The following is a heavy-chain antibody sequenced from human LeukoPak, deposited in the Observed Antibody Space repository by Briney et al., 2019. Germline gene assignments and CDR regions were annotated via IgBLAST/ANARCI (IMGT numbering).Heavy chain of an antibody. CDR3: ASGPHRLRYFDWLPPHYGMDV. CDR1: GYTFTGYY. Sequence: ASVKVPCKASGYTFTGYYMHWVRQAPGQGLEWMGWINPNSGGTNYAQKFQGRVTMTRDTSISTAYMELSRLRSDDTAVYYCASGPHRLRYFDWLPPHYGMDVWGQGTTVTVSS. V-gene: IGHV1-2*02. CDR2: INPNSGGT. J-gene: IGHJ6*02. D-gene: IGHD3-9*01.